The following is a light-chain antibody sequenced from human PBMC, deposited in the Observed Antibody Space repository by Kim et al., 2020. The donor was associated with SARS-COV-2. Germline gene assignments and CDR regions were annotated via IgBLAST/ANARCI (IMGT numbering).Light chain of an antibody. V-gene: IGLV3-19*01. Sequence: SSELTQDPAVSVALGQTVRVTCQGDSLRTYYATWYQQKPRQAPVLVIYGRNNRPSGIPDRFSGSASGNTASLTIGGAQAEEEAEFYCQSRDSGGNVVFGGGTQLTVL. CDR3: QSRDSGGNVV. CDR1: SLRTYY. J-gene: IGLJ2*01. CDR2: GRN.